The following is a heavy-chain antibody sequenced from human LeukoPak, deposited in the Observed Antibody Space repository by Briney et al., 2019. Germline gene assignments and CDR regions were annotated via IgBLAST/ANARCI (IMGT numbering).Heavy chain of an antibody. V-gene: IGHV4-34*01. Sequence: SETLSLTCAVYGGSFSGYYWSWIRQPPGKGLEWIGEINHSGSTNYNPSLKSRVTISVDTSKNQFSLKLSSVTAADTAVYYCARGVGASRCSGGSCSDYWGQGTPVTVSS. D-gene: IGHD2-15*01. CDR3: ARGVGASRCSGGSCSDY. J-gene: IGHJ4*02. CDR1: GGSFSGYY. CDR2: INHSGST.